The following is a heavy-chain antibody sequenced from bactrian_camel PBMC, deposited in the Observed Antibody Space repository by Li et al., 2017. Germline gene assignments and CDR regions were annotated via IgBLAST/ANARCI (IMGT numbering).Heavy chain of an antibody. V-gene: IGHV3S40*01. CDR3: VRATSGLYP. D-gene: IGHD2*01. CDR1: EATKC. CDR2: INSGGGST. J-gene: IGHJ6*01. Sequence: DVQLVESGGGSVQPGGSLRLSCAASEATKCMAWFRQAPGKGLEWVSDINSGGGSTYYADSVKGRFTISRDNAKNTVYLQMNGLKGDDTADYYCVRATSGLYPWGQGTQVTV.